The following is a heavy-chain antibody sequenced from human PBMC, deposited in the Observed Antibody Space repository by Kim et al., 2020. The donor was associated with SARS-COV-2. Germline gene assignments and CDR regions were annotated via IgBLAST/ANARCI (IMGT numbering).Heavy chain of an antibody. J-gene: IGHJ4*02. CDR1: GYTFTNYA. V-gene: IGHV7-4-1*02. CDR2: INTKTGNP. Sequence: ASVKVSCKASGYTFTNYAINWVRQTPGQGLEWMGWINTKTGNPTYAQAFTGRFVFSLDTSGSTALLQISTLRTDDTAVYYCARDFIYFHGRGYYRESANFDFWGQGTLITVSS. D-gene: IGHD3-22*01. CDR3: ARDFIYFHGRGYYRESANFDF.